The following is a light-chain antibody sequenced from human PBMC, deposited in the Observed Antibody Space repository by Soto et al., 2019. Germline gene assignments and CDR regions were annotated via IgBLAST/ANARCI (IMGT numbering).Light chain of an antibody. Sequence: DIQMTQSPSSVSASIGDRVTITCRASQPINSWLAWYQQKLGKAPKLLIYAASSLQSGVPSRFSGTGSGTDFTLTINSLQPEDFATYYCQPTMTFPFTFGGGTKVEIK. V-gene: IGKV1D-12*01. CDR3: QPTMTFPFT. J-gene: IGKJ4*01. CDR1: QPINSW. CDR2: AAS.